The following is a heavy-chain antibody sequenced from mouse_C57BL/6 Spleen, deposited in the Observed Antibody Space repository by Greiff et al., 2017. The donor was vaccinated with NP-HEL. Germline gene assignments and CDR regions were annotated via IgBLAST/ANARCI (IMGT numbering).Heavy chain of an antibody. J-gene: IGHJ2*01. CDR3: ASIGKTAHFDY. CDR1: GYAFSSYW. V-gene: IGHV1-80*01. CDR2: IYPGDGDT. Sequence: QVQLKQSGAELVKPGASVKISCKASGYAFSSYWMNWVKQRPGKGLEWIGQIYPGDGDTNYNGKFKGKATLTADKSSSTAYMQLSSLTSEDSAVYFCASIGKTAHFDYWGKGTTLTVSS. D-gene: IGHD3-2*01.